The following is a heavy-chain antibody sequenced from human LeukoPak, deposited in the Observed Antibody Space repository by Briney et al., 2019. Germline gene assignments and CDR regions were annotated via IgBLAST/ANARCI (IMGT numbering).Heavy chain of an antibody. Sequence: PGRSLTLSCAASGFTFSSYGMHWVRQAPGKGLEWVAVISYDGSNKYYADSVKGRFTISRDNSKNTLYLQMNSLRAEDTAVYYCAKDRRDGYNWGYYGMDVWGQGTTVTVSS. J-gene: IGHJ6*02. V-gene: IGHV3-30*18. CDR3: AKDRRDGYNWGYYGMDV. D-gene: IGHD5-24*01. CDR2: ISYDGSNK. CDR1: GFTFSSYG.